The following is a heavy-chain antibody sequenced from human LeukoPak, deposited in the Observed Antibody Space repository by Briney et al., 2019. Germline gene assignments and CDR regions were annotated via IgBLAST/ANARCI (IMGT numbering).Heavy chain of an antibody. V-gene: IGHV3-48*01. CDR2: ISSGSSTT. Sequence: GGSLRLSCAASGFTFSSYSMNWVRQAPGKGLEWVSYISSGSSTTYYADSVKGRFTISRDNAKNSLYLQMNSLRAEDTAVYYCARDIIATPPGYWGQGTLVTVSS. D-gene: IGHD6-6*01. J-gene: IGHJ4*02. CDR3: ARDIIATPPGY. CDR1: GFTFSSYS.